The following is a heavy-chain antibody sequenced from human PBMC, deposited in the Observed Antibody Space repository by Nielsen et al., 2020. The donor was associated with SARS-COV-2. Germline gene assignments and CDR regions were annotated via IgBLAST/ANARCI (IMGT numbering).Heavy chain of an antibody. V-gene: IGHV4-59*12. J-gene: IGHJ6*03. Sequence: WIRQPPGKGLEWIGNIFFSGSTNYNPSLKSRVTISVDTSKNQFSLKLSSVTAADTAVYYCARVMTTVTKWDYYYYYMDVWGKGTTVTVSS. CDR3: ARVMTTVTKWDYYYYYMDV. D-gene: IGHD4-17*01. CDR2: IFFSGST.